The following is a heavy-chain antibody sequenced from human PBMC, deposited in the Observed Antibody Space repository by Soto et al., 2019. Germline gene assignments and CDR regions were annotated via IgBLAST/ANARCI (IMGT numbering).Heavy chain of an antibody. CDR1: GYTFTRYD. CDR2: MNPNSGNT. D-gene: IGHD3-3*01. V-gene: IGHV1-8*01. Sequence: ASVPDSCKACGYTFTRYDINGVRQPSGQGLEWMGWMNPNSGNTGYAQKFQGRVTMTRNTSISTAYMEMSSLRAEDTAVYYCARRYDFWGVRGQFDYWGQGTLVTVSS. J-gene: IGHJ4*02. CDR3: ARRYDFWGVRGQFDY.